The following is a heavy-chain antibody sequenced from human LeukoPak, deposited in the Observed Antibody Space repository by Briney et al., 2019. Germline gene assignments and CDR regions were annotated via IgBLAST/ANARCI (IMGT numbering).Heavy chain of an antibody. Sequence: GGSLRLSCAASGFTFSDFYMSWIRQAPGKGLDWVSYISNSGNTKYYAESVRGRFTISRDNAKNVLYLQMDSLGVEDTAVYYCARDLENYYDSTGYADPWGQGTLVTVSS. CDR2: ISNSGNTK. CDR1: GFTFSDFY. J-gene: IGHJ4*02. CDR3: ARDLENYYDSTGYADP. V-gene: IGHV3-11*01. D-gene: IGHD3-22*01.